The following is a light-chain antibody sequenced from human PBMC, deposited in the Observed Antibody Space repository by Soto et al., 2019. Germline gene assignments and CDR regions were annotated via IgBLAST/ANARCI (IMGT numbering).Light chain of an antibody. Sequence: IVLTQSPGTLSLSPGERATLSCRASQSVSSDLAWYQQKPGQAPRLLIYYTSTRATGFPARFSGGGSGTDFTLTISSLEPEDFAVYYCQQRSNWPPWTFGQGTKVDIK. V-gene: IGKV3-11*01. J-gene: IGKJ1*01. CDR2: YTS. CDR3: QQRSNWPPWT. CDR1: QSVSSD.